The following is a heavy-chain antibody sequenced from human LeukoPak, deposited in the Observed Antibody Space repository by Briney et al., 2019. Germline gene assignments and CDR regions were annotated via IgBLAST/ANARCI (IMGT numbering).Heavy chain of an antibody. D-gene: IGHD2-2*01. J-gene: IGHJ5*02. CDR1: GFTFSSYW. V-gene: IGHV3-74*01. CDR3: AREGIVVAPAAPNWFDP. CDR2: INTDGSST. Sequence: QSGGSLRLSCAASGFTFSSYWMHWVRQAPGKGLVWVSRINTDGSSTSYADSVKGRFTISRDNAKNTLYLQMNSLRAEATAVYYCAREGIVVAPAAPNWFDPWGQGTLVTVSS.